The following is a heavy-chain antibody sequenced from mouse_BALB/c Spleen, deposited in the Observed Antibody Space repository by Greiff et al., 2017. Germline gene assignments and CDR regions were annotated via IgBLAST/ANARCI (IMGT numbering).Heavy chain of an antibody. CDR2: INPYNDGT. D-gene: IGHD2-4*01. V-gene: IGHV1-14*01. CDR1: GYTFTSYV. Sequence: VHVKQSGPELVKPGASVKMSCKASGYTFTSYVMHWVKQKPGQGLEWIGYINPYNDGTKYNEKFKGKATLTSDKSSSTAYMELSSLTSEDSAVYYCAREQGTMITTGFAYWGQGTLVTVSA. CDR3: AREQGTMITTGFAY. J-gene: IGHJ3*01.